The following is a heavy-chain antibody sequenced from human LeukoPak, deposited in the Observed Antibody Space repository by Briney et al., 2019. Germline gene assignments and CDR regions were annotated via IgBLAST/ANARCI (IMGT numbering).Heavy chain of an antibody. CDR1: GFTVSSNY. V-gene: IGHV3-66*01. D-gene: IGHD6-19*01. Sequence: GGSLRLSCAASGFTVSSNYMSWVRQAPGKGLEWVSVIYSGGSTYYADSVKGRFTISRDNSKNTLYLQMNSLRAEDTAVYYCAKCRSSGWYYFDYWGQGTLVTVSS. CDR3: AKCRSSGWYYFDY. J-gene: IGHJ4*02. CDR2: IYSGGST.